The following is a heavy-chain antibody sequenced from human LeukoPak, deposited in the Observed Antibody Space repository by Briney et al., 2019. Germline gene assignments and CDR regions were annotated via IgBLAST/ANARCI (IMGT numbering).Heavy chain of an antibody. CDR3: ARNYGSGYMDV. V-gene: IGHV3-74*01. Sequence: PGGSLRLACAASGFTFSRYWMHWVRQAPGKGLVWVSRINSDGTGTTYADSVKGRFTISRDNAKNTLWLQMNSLRAEDTAVYYCARNYGSGYMDVWGKGNTVTVSS. J-gene: IGHJ6*04. CDR2: INSDGTGT. CDR1: GFTFSRYW. D-gene: IGHD3-10*01.